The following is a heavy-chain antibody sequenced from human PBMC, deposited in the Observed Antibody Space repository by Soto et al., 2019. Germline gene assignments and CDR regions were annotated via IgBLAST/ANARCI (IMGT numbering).Heavy chain of an antibody. CDR3: ARDPPTYSSSRWFDP. D-gene: IGHD6-6*01. V-gene: IGHV6-1*01. CDR1: GDNVCSNSAA. J-gene: IGHJ5*02. CDR2: TYYRSKWYN. Sequence: SQTFSLTFAISGDNVCSNSAARNWIRQSPSRGLEWLGRTYYRSKWYNDYAVSVKSRITINPDTSKNQFSLQLNSVTPEDTAVYYCARDPPTYSSSRWFDPWGQGTLVTSPQ.